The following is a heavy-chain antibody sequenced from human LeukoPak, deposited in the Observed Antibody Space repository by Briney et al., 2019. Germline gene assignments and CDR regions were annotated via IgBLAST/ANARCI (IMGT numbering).Heavy chain of an antibody. CDR2: ISSNGGST. V-gene: IGHV3-64D*06. CDR1: GFTFSRYA. J-gene: IGHJ4*02. D-gene: IGHD6-19*01. CDR3: VKVRTPIAVVGIVFDY. Sequence: GGSLRLSCSASGFTFSRYAMPWVRQAPGKGLEYVSAISSNGGSTYYADSVKGRFTISRDNTKNTLNLQMSSLRAEDTAVYYCVKVRTPIAVVGIVFDYWGQGTLVTVSS.